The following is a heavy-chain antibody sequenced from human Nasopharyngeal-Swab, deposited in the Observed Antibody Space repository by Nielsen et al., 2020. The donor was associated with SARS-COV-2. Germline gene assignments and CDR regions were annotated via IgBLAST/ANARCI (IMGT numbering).Heavy chain of an antibody. Sequence: GHGLEWVSYISSSSSTIYYADSVKGRFTISRDNAKNSLYLQMNNLRAEDTAVYYCARDIITGTIVGAFDIWGQGTMVTVSS. CDR2: ISSSSSTI. CDR3: ARDIITGTIVGAFDI. J-gene: IGHJ3*02. V-gene: IGHV3-48*01. D-gene: IGHD1-7*01.